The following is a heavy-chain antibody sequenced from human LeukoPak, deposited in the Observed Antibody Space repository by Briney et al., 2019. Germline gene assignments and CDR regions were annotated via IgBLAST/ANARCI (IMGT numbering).Heavy chain of an antibody. CDR2: INHSGST. V-gene: IGHV4-34*01. Sequence: SETLSLTCTVSGGSISSYYWSWIRQPPGKGLEWIGEINHSGSTNYNPSLKSRVTISVDTSKNQFSLKLSSVTAADTAVYYCARGRTIFGVVTLNWFDPWGQGTLVTVSS. CDR3: ARGRTIFGVVTLNWFDP. CDR1: GGSISSYY. J-gene: IGHJ5*02. D-gene: IGHD3-3*01.